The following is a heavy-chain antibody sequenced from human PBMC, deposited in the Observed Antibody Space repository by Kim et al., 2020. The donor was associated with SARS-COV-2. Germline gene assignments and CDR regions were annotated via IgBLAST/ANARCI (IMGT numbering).Heavy chain of an antibody. CDR2: IYYSGST. CDR3: ARAVGYCSSTSCPSNWFDP. J-gene: IGHJ5*02. V-gene: IGHV4-30-4*01. Sequence: SETLSLTCTVSGGSISSGDYYWSWIRQPPGKGLEWIGYIYYSGSTYYNPSLKSRVTISVDTSKNQFSLKLSSVTAADTAVYYCARAVGYCSSTSCPSNWFDPWGQGTLVTVSS. CDR1: GGSISSGDYY. D-gene: IGHD2-2*01.